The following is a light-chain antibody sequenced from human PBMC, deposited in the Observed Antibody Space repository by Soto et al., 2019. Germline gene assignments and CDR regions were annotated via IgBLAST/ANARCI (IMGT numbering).Light chain of an antibody. CDR1: QSVLYNSNNKNH. Sequence: DFVMTQAPDSLAVSLGERATINCKSSQSVLYNSNNKNHLGWFQQKPGHPPKLLIYGASFRPSGVPDRFSGSGSGTDFTLTISRLEPEDSAVDFCHHYGPSPPHTFGQGTKVEIK. CDR3: HHYGPSPPHT. CDR2: GAS. J-gene: IGKJ2*01. V-gene: IGKV4-1*01.